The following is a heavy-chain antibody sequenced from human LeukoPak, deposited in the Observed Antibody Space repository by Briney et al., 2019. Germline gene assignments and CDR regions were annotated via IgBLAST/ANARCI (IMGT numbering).Heavy chain of an antibody. CDR2: ISGSGGST. D-gene: IGHD5-24*01. CDR1: GFTFSSYG. Sequence: GGSLRLSCAASGFTFSSYGMSWVRQAPGKGLEWVSAISGSGGSTYYADSVKGRFTISRDNSKNTLYLQMNSLRAGATAVYYCAKVGDPQRWLKLHVVHYFDYWGQGTLVTVSS. V-gene: IGHV3-23*01. J-gene: IGHJ4*02. CDR3: AKVGDPQRWLKLHVVHYFDY.